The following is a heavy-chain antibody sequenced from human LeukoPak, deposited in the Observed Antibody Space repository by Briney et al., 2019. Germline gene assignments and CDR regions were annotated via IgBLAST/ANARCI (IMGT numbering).Heavy chain of an antibody. CDR2: IYYSGST. J-gene: IGHJ3*02. V-gene: IGHV4-59*08. Sequence: PSETLSLTCTVSGGSISSYYWSWIRQPPGKGLEWIGYIYYSGSTNYNPSLKSRVTISVDTSKNQFSLKLSSVTAADTAVYYCARLNVGSLAVAFDIWGQGTMVTVS. CDR1: GGSISSYY. CDR3: ARLNVGSLAVAFDI.